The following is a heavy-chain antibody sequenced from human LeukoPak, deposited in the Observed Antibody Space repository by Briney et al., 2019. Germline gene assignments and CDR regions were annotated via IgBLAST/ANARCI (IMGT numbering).Heavy chain of an antibody. J-gene: IGHJ5*02. CDR3: ARRGDYYDTSDYYSGGWFDP. Sequence: PSETLSLTCTVSGGSISSYFWGWIRQPPGTGLEWIGSIFYSGITYYNPSLKSRVTISVDTSKNQFSLKLSSVTAADTAVYYCARRGDYYDTSDYYSGGWFDPWGQGTLVTVSS. CDR2: IFYSGIT. D-gene: IGHD3-22*01. CDR1: GGSISSYF. V-gene: IGHV4-39*01.